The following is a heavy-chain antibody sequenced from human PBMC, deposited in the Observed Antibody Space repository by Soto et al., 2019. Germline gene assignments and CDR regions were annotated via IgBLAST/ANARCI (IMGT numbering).Heavy chain of an antibody. D-gene: IGHD6-19*01. CDR2: IYYSGTT. J-gene: IGHJ5*02. Sequence: PSETLSLTCTVSGGSISSGDYYWSWIRQPPGKGLEWIGYIYYSGTTTYNPSLKGRATISVDTSKNQLSLKLTSVTAADTAMYYFARDRGGITVAANPLGEWFDPWGPGTLVTVSS. V-gene: IGHV4-30-4*01. CDR3: ARDRGGITVAANPLGEWFDP. CDR1: GGSISSGDYY.